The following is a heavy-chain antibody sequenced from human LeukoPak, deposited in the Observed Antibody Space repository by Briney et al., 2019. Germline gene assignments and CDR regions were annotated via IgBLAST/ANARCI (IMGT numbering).Heavy chain of an antibody. CDR1: GFTFSNFW. Sequence: GGSLRLSCAGTGFTFSNFWMTWVRRAPGKGLEWVANIKQDESEKYYLDSLKGRFTISRDNAKNTLYLQMNSLRAEDTAVYYCARDSVGGWSVDFDYWGQGTLVTVSS. J-gene: IGHJ4*02. CDR2: IKQDESEK. V-gene: IGHV3-7*01. D-gene: IGHD6-19*01. CDR3: ARDSVGGWSVDFDY.